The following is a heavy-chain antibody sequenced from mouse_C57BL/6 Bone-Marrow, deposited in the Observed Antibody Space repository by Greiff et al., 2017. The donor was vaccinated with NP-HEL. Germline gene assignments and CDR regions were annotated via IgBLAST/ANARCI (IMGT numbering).Heavy chain of an antibody. CDR1: GYTFTSYW. J-gene: IGHJ4*01. CDR2: IDPSDSYT. CDR3: ARSGGSSYGAMDY. D-gene: IGHD1-1*01. V-gene: IGHV1-59*01. Sequence: QVQLKQPGAELVRPGTSVKLSCKASGYTFTSYWMHWVKQRPGQGLEWIGVIDPSDSYTNYNQKFKGKATLTVDTSSSTAYMQLSSLTSEDSAVYYCARSGGSSYGAMDYWGQGTSVTVSS.